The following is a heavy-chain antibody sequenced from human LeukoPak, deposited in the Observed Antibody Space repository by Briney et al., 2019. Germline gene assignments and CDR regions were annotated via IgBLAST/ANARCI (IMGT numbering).Heavy chain of an antibody. D-gene: IGHD6-13*01. J-gene: IGHJ5*01. CDR3: ARAMGGAGTVTDS. CDR2: INYSGTT. Sequence: NPSETLSLTCSVSGGSISTYYWSWIRQPPGKGLEWIGYINYSGTTNYNPSLKSRVTISLDTSKNQFSLKLNSVSAADTAVYYCARAMGGAGTVTDSWGQGTLVTVSS. CDR1: GGSISTYY. V-gene: IGHV4-59*01.